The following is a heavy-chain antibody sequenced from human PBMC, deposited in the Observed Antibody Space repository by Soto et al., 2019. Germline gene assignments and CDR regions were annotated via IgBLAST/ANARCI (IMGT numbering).Heavy chain of an antibody. V-gene: IGHV3-53*01. CDR3: VREWSGTSGLDY. Sequence: EVQLVESGGGLIQPGGSLRLSCAASGFTVSSNYMSWVRQAPGKGLEWVSVIYSGGSTYYADSVKGRFTISRDNSKNTLYLQMNSLRAEDTAVYYCVREWSGTSGLDYWGQGTLVTVSS. J-gene: IGHJ4*02. D-gene: IGHD6-13*01. CDR1: GFTVSSNY. CDR2: IYSGGST.